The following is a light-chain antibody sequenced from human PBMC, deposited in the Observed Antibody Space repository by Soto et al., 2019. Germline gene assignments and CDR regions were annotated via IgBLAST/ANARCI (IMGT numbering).Light chain of an antibody. V-gene: IGKV3-15*01. CDR2: GAS. CDR1: QSVSSN. Sequence: EIVMTQSPATLSVSPGERATLSCRASQSVSSNLAWYQQKPGQAPRLLIYGASTRATGIPARFSGSGSGTEFTLTISSLQSEDFAVYYCQQYYNWAPWTFGQGTKVDIK. J-gene: IGKJ1*01. CDR3: QQYYNWAPWT.